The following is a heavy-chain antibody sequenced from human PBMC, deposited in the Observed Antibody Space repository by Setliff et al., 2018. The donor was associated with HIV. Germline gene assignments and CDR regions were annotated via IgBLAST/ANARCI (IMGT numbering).Heavy chain of an antibody. CDR1: GGSITNYY. V-gene: IGHV4-59*12. CDR3: ARVPTNPDFYYYYMDV. Sequence: SETLSLTCTVSGGSITNYYWSWIRQPPGKGLEWIGFIYYSGSTYYNPSLKSRVTISVDTSKNQFSLKLSSVTAADTAVYYCARVPTNPDFYYYYMDVWGKGTTVTVSS. J-gene: IGHJ6*03. CDR2: IYYSGST.